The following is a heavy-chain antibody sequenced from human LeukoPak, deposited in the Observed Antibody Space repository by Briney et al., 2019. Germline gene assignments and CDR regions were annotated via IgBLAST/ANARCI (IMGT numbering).Heavy chain of an antibody. CDR1: GYSISSGYY. V-gene: IGHV4-38-2*02. CDR2: IYHSGST. J-gene: IGHJ4*02. D-gene: IGHD3-10*01. Sequence: PSETLSLTCTVSGYSISSGYYWGWIRQPPGKGQEWIGSIYHSGSTYYNPSLKSRVTISVDTSKNQFSLKLSSVTAADTAVYYCARDFPRFTGGSGSYPGDYWGQGTLVTVSS. CDR3: ARDFPRFTGGSGSYPGDY.